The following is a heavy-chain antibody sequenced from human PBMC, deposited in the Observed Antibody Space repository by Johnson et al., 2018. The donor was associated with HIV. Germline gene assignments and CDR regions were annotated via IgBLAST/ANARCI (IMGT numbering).Heavy chain of an antibody. J-gene: IGHJ3*02. Sequence: VQLVESGGGLVQPGGSLRLSCVDSEIIFSNYWMSWVRQAPGKGLEWVANIKHDGSEKNYVDSVKGRFTISRDNANNTLYLQMSSLRAEDTAVYYCAKGERKGKPDLDAFDIWGQGTMVTVSS. D-gene: IGHD1-26*01. CDR2: IKHDGSEK. V-gene: IGHV3-7*01. CDR3: AKGERKGKPDLDAFDI. CDR1: EIIFSNYW.